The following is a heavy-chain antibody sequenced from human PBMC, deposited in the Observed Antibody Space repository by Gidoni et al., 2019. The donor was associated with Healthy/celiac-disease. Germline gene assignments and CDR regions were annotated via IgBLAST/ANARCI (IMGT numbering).Heavy chain of an antibody. J-gene: IGHJ4*02. CDR1: GFTFSNAW. Sequence: EVQLVESGGGLVKPGGSLRLACAASGFTFSNAWMSWVRQAPGKGLEWVGRIKSKTDGRTTDYAAPVKGRFTISRDDSKNTLYLQMNSLKSEDTAVYYCTTGVVTPRAWGYWGQGTLVTVSS. D-gene: IGHD2-21*02. CDR3: TTGVVTPRAWGY. V-gene: IGHV3-15*01. CDR2: IKSKTDGRTT.